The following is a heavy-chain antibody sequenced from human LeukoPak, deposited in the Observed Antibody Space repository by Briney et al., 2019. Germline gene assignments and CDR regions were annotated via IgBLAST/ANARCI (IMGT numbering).Heavy chain of an antibody. CDR1: GYTFTSYG. D-gene: IGHD3-22*01. V-gene: IGHV1-18*01. CDR3: ARAQDYYDSSGYSSGDY. J-gene: IGHJ4*02. Sequence: ASVKVSCKASGYTFTSYGISWVRQAPGQGLEWMGWISAYNGNTNYAQKLQGRVTMTTDTSTSTAYMELRSLRSDDTAVYYCARAQDYYDSSGYSSGDYWGQGTLVTVST. CDR2: ISAYNGNT.